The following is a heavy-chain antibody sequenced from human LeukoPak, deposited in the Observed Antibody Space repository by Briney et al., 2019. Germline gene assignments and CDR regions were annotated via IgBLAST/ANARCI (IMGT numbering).Heavy chain of an antibody. Sequence: GESLKISCKGSGYSFTSYWIGWVRQMPGKGLEWVGTIYPGDSDTRYSPSFQGQVTISADKSISTAYLQWSSLKASDTAMYYCARQVDTAMGLFDYWGQGTLVTVSS. D-gene: IGHD5-18*01. J-gene: IGHJ4*02. CDR1: GYSFTSYW. CDR2: IYPGDSDT. V-gene: IGHV5-51*01. CDR3: ARQVDTAMGLFDY.